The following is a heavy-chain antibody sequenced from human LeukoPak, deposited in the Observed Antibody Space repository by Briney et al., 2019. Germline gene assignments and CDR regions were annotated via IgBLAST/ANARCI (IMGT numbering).Heavy chain of an antibody. CDR2: IYYSGST. J-gene: IGHJ3*02. CDR3: ARDDRGSSSRSDAFDM. V-gene: IGHV4-59*11. Sequence: SETLSLTCTVSGGSISSHYWSWIRQPPGKGLEWIGFIYYSGSTNYNPSFNSRVTISVDTSKNQFSLKLSSVTAADTAVYYCARDDRGSSSRSDAFDMWGQGTMVTVSS. D-gene: IGHD6-6*01. CDR1: GGSISSHY.